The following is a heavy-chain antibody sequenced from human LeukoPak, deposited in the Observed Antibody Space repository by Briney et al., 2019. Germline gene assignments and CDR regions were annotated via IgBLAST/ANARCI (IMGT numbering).Heavy chain of an antibody. J-gene: IGHJ4*02. Sequence: SETLSLTCTVSGGSISSSSYYWGWIRQPPGKGLEWIGSIYYSGSTYYNPSLKSRVTISVDTSKNQFSLKLSSVTAADTAVYYCARGPIGIVVVPAAVYFDYWGQGTLVTVSS. CDR1: GGSISSSSYY. D-gene: IGHD2-2*01. CDR3: ARGPIGIVVVPAAVYFDY. V-gene: IGHV4-39*01. CDR2: IYYSGST.